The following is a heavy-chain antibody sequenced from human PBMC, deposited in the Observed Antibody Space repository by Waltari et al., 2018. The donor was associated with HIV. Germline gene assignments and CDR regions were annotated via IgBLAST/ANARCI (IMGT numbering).Heavy chain of an antibody. CDR2: ISAYNGNT. CDR1: GYTFTRYG. D-gene: IGHD1-26*01. CDR3: ARVGGKATSGRDAFDI. V-gene: IGHV1-18*01. J-gene: IGHJ3*02. Sequence: QVQLVQSGAEVKKPGASVKVSCKASGYTFTRYGISWVRGARGQGLEWMGWISAYNGNTNYAQKLQGRVTMTTDTSTGTAYMGLRSLRSDDTAVYYCARVGGKATSGRDAFDIWGQGTMVTVSS.